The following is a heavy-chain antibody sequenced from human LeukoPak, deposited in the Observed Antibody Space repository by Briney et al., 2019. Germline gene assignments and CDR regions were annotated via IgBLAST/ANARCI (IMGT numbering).Heavy chain of an antibody. J-gene: IGHJ4*02. D-gene: IGHD5-12*01. Sequence: SETLSLTCTVSSGSISTSNYYWGWIRQPPGKGLEWIGSIYSSGSTYYNPSLRSRVTISVDTSKNQFSLKLSSVTAADTAVYYCARSGSGYLRYYFDYWGQGTLVTVSS. CDR3: ARSGSGYLRYYFDY. V-gene: IGHV4-39*07. CDR2: IYSSGST. CDR1: SGSISTSNYY.